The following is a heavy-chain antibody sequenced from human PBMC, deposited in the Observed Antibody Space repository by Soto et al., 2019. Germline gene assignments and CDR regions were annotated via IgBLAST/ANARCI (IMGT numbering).Heavy chain of an antibody. D-gene: IGHD3-10*01. CDR3: VRDRYYDSGTGSYFTFDS. CDR2: IYYSGST. Sequence: SETLSLTCTVSGGSVSSGSYYWSWIRQPPGKGLEWIGYIYYSGSTNYNPSLKSRVTISVDTPKNQFSLRLSSVTAADTAVYYCVRDRYYDSGTGSYFTFDSWGQGTLVTVSS. CDR1: GGSVSSGSYY. V-gene: IGHV4-61*01. J-gene: IGHJ4*02.